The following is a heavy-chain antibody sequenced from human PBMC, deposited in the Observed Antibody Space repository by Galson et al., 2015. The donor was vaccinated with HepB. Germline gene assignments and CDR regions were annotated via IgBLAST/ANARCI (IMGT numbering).Heavy chain of an antibody. CDR1: GYTFTSYY. CDR3: ARVGLAAAGTGWFDP. D-gene: IGHD6-13*01. V-gene: IGHV1-46*03. J-gene: IGHJ5*02. CDR2: INPSGGST. Sequence: SVKVSCKASGYTFTSYYMHWVRQAPGQGLEWMGIINPSGGSTSYAQKFQGRVTMTRDTSTSTVYMELSSLRSEDTAVYYCARVGLAAAGTGWFDPWGQGTLVTVSS.